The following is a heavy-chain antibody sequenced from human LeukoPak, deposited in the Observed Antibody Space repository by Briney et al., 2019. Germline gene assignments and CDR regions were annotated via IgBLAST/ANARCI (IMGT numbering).Heavy chain of an antibody. Sequence: GESLKISCKGSGYSFTSYWIGWVRQMPGKGLEWMGIIYPGDSDTRYSPSFQGQVTISADKSISTAYLQWSSLKASDTAMYYCARAFPDYYDSSGHFDYWGQGTLVTVSS. CDR3: ARAFPDYYDSSGHFDY. V-gene: IGHV5-51*01. D-gene: IGHD3-22*01. CDR1: GYSFTSYW. CDR2: IYPGDSDT. J-gene: IGHJ4*02.